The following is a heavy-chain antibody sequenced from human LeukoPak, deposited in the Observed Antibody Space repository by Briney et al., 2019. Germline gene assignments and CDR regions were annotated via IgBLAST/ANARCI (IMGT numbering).Heavy chain of an antibody. J-gene: IGHJ3*02. D-gene: IGHD5-12*01. V-gene: IGHV4-39*01. Sequence: SETLSLTCTVSGGSISSSTYYWDWIRKPPGKGLEWIVNFYDSGSTWYPPSLKSRVTISGDKTKNQCSLMRTSVTAADTAVYYCARHSRPGYGDYENAFDIWGQGTMVTVSS. CDR3: ARHSRPGYGDYENAFDI. CDR1: GGSISSSTYY. CDR2: FYDSGST.